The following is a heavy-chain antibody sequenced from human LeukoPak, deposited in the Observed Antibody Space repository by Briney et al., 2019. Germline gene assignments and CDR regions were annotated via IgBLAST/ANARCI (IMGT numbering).Heavy chain of an antibody. D-gene: IGHD3-22*01. CDR2: ISGSGGST. CDR1: GFTFSSYA. V-gene: IGHV3-23*01. Sequence: GGSLRLSCAASGFTFSSYAMSWVRQAPGKGLEWVSAISGSGGSTYYADSVKGRFTISRDNSKNTLYLQMNSLRAEDTAVYYCARGAPYYYDSSGYYPVPHVYWGQGTLVTVSS. CDR3: ARGAPYYYDSSGYYPVPHVY. J-gene: IGHJ4*02.